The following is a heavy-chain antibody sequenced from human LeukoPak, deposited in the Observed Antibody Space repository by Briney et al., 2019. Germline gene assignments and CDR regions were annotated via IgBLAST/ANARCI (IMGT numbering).Heavy chain of an antibody. CDR3: AGGPGQQLVSLGD. Sequence: PSETLSLTCTVSGGSISSYYWSWIRQPAGKGLEWIGRIYTSGSTNYNPSLKSRVTISVDKSKNQFSLKLSSVTAADTAVYYCAGGPGQQLVSLGDWGQGTLVTVSS. D-gene: IGHD6-13*01. V-gene: IGHV4-4*07. CDR1: GGSISSYY. J-gene: IGHJ4*02. CDR2: IYTSGST.